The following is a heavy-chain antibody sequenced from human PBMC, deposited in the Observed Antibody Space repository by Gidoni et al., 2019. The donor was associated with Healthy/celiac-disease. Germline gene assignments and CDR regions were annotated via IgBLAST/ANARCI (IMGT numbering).Heavy chain of an antibody. V-gene: IGHV1-69*02. Sequence: QVQLVQSGAEVKKPGSSVKVSCKASGGTFSSYTISWVRQAPGQGLEWMGRIIPILGIANYAQKFQGRVTITADKSTSTAYMELSSLRSEDTAVYYCAVPPPDYYDSSGYYYYFDYWGQGTLVTVSS. CDR1: GGTFSSYT. CDR3: AVPPPDYYDSSGYYYYFDY. J-gene: IGHJ4*02. D-gene: IGHD3-22*01. CDR2: IIPILGIA.